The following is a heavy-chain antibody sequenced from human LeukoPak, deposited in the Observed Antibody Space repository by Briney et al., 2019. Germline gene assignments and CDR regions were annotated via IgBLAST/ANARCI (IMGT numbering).Heavy chain of an antibody. Sequence: PGGSLRLSCAASGFTFSSYAMSWVRQAPGKGLEWVSSITASSTAIYSADSVKGRFTISRDNAKNFLYLQMNGLRAEDTAVYYCARTYYDILTGYNPYFDYWGQGILVTVSS. CDR1: GFTFSSYA. CDR2: ITASSTAI. CDR3: ARTYYDILTGYNPYFDY. V-gene: IGHV3-21*01. J-gene: IGHJ4*02. D-gene: IGHD3-9*01.